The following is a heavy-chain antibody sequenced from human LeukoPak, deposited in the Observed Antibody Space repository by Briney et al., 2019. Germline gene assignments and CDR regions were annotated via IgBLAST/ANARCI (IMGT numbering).Heavy chain of an antibody. CDR2: INSDGSFT. Sequence: PGGSLRLSCAASGFTFSSYWMHWVRQAPGKGLVWVSCINSDGSFTNYADSEQGRLTISRDNAKNTLYLQINSLRAEDTAVYYCAREFLTWFDPWGQGTLVTVSS. CDR3: AREFLTWFDP. J-gene: IGHJ5*02. CDR1: GFTFSSYW. V-gene: IGHV3-74*01.